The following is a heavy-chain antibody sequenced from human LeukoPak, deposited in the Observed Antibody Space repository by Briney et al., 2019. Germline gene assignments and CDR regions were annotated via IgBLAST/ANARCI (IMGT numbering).Heavy chain of an antibody. CDR3: ARGPDYGGPL. V-gene: IGHV3-74*01. Sequence: TGGSLRLSCAASGFTFTTSWMHWVRQAPGKGLVWVARMNSDASSTSYADSVKGRFSISRDNAKKTLYLQMNSLRAEDTAVYYCARGPDYGGPLRGQGTLVTVSP. CDR2: MNSDASST. D-gene: IGHD4-23*01. CDR1: GFTFTTSW. J-gene: IGHJ4*02.